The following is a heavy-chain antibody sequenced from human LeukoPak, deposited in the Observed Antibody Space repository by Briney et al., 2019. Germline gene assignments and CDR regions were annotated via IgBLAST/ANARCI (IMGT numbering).Heavy chain of an antibody. D-gene: IGHD3-10*01. Sequence: ASVKVSCKASGYTFTSYAMHWVRQAPGQRLEWMGWINAGNGNTKYLQKFQGRVTITRDTSASTAYMELSSLRSEDTAVYYCARYLTMVRGAYLYYFDYWGQGTLVTVSS. V-gene: IGHV1-3*01. CDR2: INAGNGNT. CDR1: GYTFTSYA. CDR3: ARYLTMVRGAYLYYFDY. J-gene: IGHJ4*02.